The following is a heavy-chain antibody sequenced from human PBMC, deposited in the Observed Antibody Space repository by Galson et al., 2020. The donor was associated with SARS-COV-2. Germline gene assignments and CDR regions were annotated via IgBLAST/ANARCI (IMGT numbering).Heavy chain of an antibody. CDR3: ARDALRFLEWLSPFRGPYDY. V-gene: IGHV4-38-2*02. J-gene: IGHJ4*02. Sequence: SETLSLTCTVSGYSISSGYYWGWIRQPPGKGLEWIGSIYHSGSTYYNPSLKSRVTISVDTSKNQFSLKLSSVTAADTAVYYCARDALRFLEWLSPFRGPYDYWGQGTLVTVSS. CDR1: GYSISSGYY. CDR2: IYHSGST. D-gene: IGHD3-3*01.